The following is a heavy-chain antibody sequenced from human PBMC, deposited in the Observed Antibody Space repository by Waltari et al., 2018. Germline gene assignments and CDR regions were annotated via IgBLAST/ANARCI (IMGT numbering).Heavy chain of an antibody. CDR3: AREIAARPIDY. CDR2: IRSSSSYI. Sequence: EVQLVESGGGLVKPGGSLRLSCAASGFTFNSYSMNWARQAPGKGMDWVSAIRSSSSYIDYADSVKGRFTISRDNAKNSLYLQMNSLRAEDTAVYYCAREIAARPIDYWGQGTLVTVSS. D-gene: IGHD6-6*01. V-gene: IGHV3-21*01. CDR1: GFTFNSYS. J-gene: IGHJ4*02.